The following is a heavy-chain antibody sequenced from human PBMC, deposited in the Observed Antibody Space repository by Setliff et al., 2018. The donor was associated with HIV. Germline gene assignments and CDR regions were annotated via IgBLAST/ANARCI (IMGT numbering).Heavy chain of an antibody. D-gene: IGHD2-2*01. CDR3: ASGPTYCTSSSCASGADFYYSYMDV. J-gene: IGHJ6*03. CDR2: IIPIFGTP. CDR1: GGTFSSYA. Sequence: SVKVSCKASGGTFSSYAISWVRQAPGQGLEWMGGIIPIFGTPNYAQKFQGRVTITAEDESTSTAYMELSSLRSEDTAVYYCASGPTYCTSSSCASGADFYYSYMDVWGKGTTVTVSS. V-gene: IGHV1-69*13.